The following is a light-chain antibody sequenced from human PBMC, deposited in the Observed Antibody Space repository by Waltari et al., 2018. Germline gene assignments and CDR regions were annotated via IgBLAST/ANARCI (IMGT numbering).Light chain of an antibody. CDR1: SSDVGRYNW. CDR3: SSYTSRHTML. V-gene: IGLV2-14*01. J-gene: IGLJ2*01. Sequence: QSALTQPASVPRSPGHSVAIPCTGTSSDVGRYNWVSWYQQNPGKAPKVLIFDVSNRPSGVANRCAGSKSGNTASLTICGLQAEDEADYYCSSYTSRHTMLFGGGTKRTGL. CDR2: DVS.